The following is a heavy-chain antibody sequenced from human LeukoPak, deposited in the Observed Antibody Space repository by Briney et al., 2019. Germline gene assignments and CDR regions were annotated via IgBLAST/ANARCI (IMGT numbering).Heavy chain of an antibody. CDR3: AKGPYGLGIYYGMDV. CDR1: GFTFSNCG. V-gene: IGHV3-23*01. J-gene: IGHJ6*02. D-gene: IGHD3-10*01. Sequence: GGSLRLSCAASGFTFSNCGMSWVRQAPGKGLEWVSVIGGDGNTFYADSVKGRFVISRDNYENTLFLQMNSLRAEDTAVYYCAKGPYGLGIYYGMDVWGQGTTVTVS. CDR2: IGGDGNT.